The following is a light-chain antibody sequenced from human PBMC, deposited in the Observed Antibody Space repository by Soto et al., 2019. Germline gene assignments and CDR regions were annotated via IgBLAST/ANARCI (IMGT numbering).Light chain of an antibody. CDR2: DVS. V-gene: IGLV2-14*03. CDR1: SSDVGGYNY. CDR3: SSYTTSRTYV. Sequence: QSVLTQPASVSGAPGQPITISCTGTSSDVGGYNYVSWYQQHPGKAPKLMIYDVSNRPSGVSNRFSGFKSGNTASLTISGLHAEDEADYYCSSYTTSRTYVFGTGTKSPS. J-gene: IGLJ1*01.